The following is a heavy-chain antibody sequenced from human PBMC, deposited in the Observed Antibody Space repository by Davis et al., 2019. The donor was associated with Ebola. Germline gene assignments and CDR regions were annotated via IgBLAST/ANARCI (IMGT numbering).Heavy chain of an antibody. J-gene: IGHJ3*02. CDR2: IYPPDSRT. V-gene: IGHV5-51*01. CDR3: VRPRYNTRWPDAFQT. Sequence: GESLKISCKGLGYTFTSHWIGWVRQVPGKAPEWMGIIYPPDSRTTYSPTFQGQVTISADKSINIAYLYWSSLKASDTAIYYGVRPRYNTRWPDAFQTWGQGTMVTVSS. CDR1: GYTFTSHW. D-gene: IGHD5-12*01.